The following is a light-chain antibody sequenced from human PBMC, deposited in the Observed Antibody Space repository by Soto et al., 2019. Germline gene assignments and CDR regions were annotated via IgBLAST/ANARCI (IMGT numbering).Light chain of an antibody. CDR1: SSDVGGYNS. Sequence: QSVLTQPPSASGSPGQSVTISCTGTSSDVGGYNSVSWYQHHPGKAPKLIIYEVSKRPSGVPDRFSGSKSGNTASLTVSGLQAEDEADHYCSSYAPSNNLGLLGTGTKVTVL. V-gene: IGLV2-8*01. J-gene: IGLJ1*01. CDR2: EVS. CDR3: SSYAPSNNLGL.